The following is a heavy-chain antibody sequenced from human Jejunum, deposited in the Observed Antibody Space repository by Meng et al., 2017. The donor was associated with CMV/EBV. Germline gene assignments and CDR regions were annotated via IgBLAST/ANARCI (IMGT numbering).Heavy chain of an antibody. J-gene: IGHJ5*02. D-gene: IGHD2-15*01. CDR1: GYTFNNYG. V-gene: IGHV1-18*01. CDR3: ARDRGQDTVVVVADRGFDP. CDR2: ISPYIGNT. Sequence: QVQLVQSGAEVKRPGASVKVSCRASGYTFNNYGLNWVRQAPGQGLEWMGWISPYIGNTNYAQRFQGRLTLTTDTSTDTAYMELRSLSPDDTAIYYCARDRGQDTVVVVADRGFDPWGQGTMVTV.